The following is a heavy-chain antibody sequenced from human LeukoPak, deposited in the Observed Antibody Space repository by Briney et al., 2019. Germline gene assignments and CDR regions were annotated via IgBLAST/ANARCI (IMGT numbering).Heavy chain of an antibody. Sequence: GGSLRLSCAASGFIVSSNYMSWVRQAPGKGREWVSVIYSGGSTYYADSVKGRFTISRDNAKNSLYLQMNSLRAEDTALYYCAKGAFPGLSGMDVWGQGTTVTVSS. J-gene: IGHJ6*02. CDR3: AKGAFPGLSGMDV. V-gene: IGHV3-53*05. CDR2: IYSGGST. CDR1: GFIVSSNY.